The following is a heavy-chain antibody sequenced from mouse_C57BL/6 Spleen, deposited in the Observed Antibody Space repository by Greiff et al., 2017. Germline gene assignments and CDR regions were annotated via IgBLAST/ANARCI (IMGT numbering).Heavy chain of an antibody. CDR2: IFPGSGST. Sequence: VQLQQSGPELVKPGASVKISCKASGYTFTDYYINWVKQRPGQGLEWIGWIFPGSGSTYYNEKFKGKATLTVDKSSSTAYMLLSSLTSEDSAVYFCARSPHYYGSTPYYFDYWGQGTTLTVSS. CDR3: ARSPHYYGSTPYYFDY. CDR1: GYTFTDYY. D-gene: IGHD1-1*01. J-gene: IGHJ2*01. V-gene: IGHV1-75*01.